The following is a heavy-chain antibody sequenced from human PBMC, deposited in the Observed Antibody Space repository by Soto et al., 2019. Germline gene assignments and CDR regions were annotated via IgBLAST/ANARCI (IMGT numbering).Heavy chain of an antibody. CDR3: ARNNDRPQLGGNYYYVLDV. Sequence: QVHLEQSGAEVKKPGSSVKVSCKASGGTFRTAAISWVRQAPGQGLERLGGIMPVFRRPAYAQKFQGRGTIPADESTGTAYMDLSGLSSDDTAVYYCARNNDRPQLGGNYYYVLDVWGQGTTISGSS. J-gene: IGHJ6*02. D-gene: IGHD2-8*01. V-gene: IGHV1-69*12. CDR2: IMPVFRRP. CDR1: GGTFRTAA.